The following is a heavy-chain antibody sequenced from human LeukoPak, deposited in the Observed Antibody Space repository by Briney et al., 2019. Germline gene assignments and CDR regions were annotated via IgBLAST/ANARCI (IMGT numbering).Heavy chain of an antibody. J-gene: IGHJ4*02. CDR2: ISNDGTNK. V-gene: IGHV3-30*03. CDR1: GFTFRSYG. Sequence: GRSLRLSCAASGFTFRSYGMHWVRQVPGKGLEWVAVISNDGTNKYYADSVKGRFTVSRDNAKNSLYLQMNSLRAEDTAVYYCARVGRYCSSTSCPHAFDYWGQGTLVTVSS. D-gene: IGHD2-2*01. CDR3: ARVGRYCSSTSCPHAFDY.